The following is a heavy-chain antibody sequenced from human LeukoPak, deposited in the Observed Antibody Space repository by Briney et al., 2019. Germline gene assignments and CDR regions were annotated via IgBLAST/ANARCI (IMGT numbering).Heavy chain of an antibody. V-gene: IGHV4-34*01. CDR1: GGSFSHYY. J-gene: IGHJ5*02. Sequence: KPSGTLSLTCAVYGGSFSHYYWTWIRQPPGKGLEWIGEVNHSGSTTYNPSLKSRVTISVDTSQNQVSLKLSSVTAADTAVYYCARALNTRVVPSWGQGTLVTVSS. CDR3: ARALNTRVVPS. CDR2: VNHSGST. D-gene: IGHD2-2*01.